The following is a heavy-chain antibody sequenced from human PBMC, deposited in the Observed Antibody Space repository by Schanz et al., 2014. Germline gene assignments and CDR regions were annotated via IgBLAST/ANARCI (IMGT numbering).Heavy chain of an antibody. CDR1: GGSFIGYD. Sequence: QVRLQQWGAGLLKPSGTLSLTCAVYGGSFIGYDWSWIRQFPGQDLEWIGDINHYGRTNYNPSLTGRSSIPIDASQNQFSLKMTSVTAADTAIYYCAIPRGSYAPNWSEARYFQHWGQGSLVTVSS. CDR3: AIPRGSYAPNWSEARYFQH. J-gene: IGHJ1*01. D-gene: IGHD1-1*01. CDR2: INHYGRT. V-gene: IGHV4-34*01.